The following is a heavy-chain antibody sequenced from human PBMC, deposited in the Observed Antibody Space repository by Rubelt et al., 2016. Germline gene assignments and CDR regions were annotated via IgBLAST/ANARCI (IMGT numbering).Heavy chain of an antibody. Sequence: EVQLVESGGGLVQPGGSLKLSCAASGFTFSGSAMHWVRQASGKGLEWVGRIRSKANSYATAYAASVKGRFTIARDDSKNTAYRQMNSLKTEDTAVYYCIREISHWGQGTLVTVSS. D-gene: IGHD2/OR15-2a*01. CDR2: IRSKANSYAT. J-gene: IGHJ4*02. V-gene: IGHV3-73*01. CDR3: IREISH. CDR1: GFTFSGSA.